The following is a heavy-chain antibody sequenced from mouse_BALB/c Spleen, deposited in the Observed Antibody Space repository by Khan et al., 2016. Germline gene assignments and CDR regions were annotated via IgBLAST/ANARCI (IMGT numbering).Heavy chain of an antibody. CDR3: ARSYYGYFSMDY. J-gene: IGHJ4*01. D-gene: IGHD1-2*01. CDR2: IFPGSGST. CDR1: GYTFTDYY. V-gene: IGHV1-77*01. Sequence: QVQLQQPGTELPRPGASVKLSCKASGYTFTDYYLHWVMQRTGQGLEWIGEIFPGSGSTYYNEKFKGKASLTADTSSSTAYLQRSSRTSEDSAVYFCARSYYGYFSMDYWGHGASFTVSA.